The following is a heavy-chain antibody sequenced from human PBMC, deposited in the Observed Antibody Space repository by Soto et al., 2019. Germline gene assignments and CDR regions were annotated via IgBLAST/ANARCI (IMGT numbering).Heavy chain of an antibody. CDR1: GGSISSGGYY. V-gene: IGHV4-31*03. D-gene: IGHD6-6*01. CDR3: ARALYSSSISWFDP. CDR2: IYYSGST. J-gene: IGHJ5*02. Sequence: QVQLQESGPGLVKPSQTLSLTCTVSGGSISSGGYYWSWIRQHPGKGLEWIGYIYYSGSTYYNPSLKSRVTISVATSTNQFSLTLSSLTAADTAVYYCARALYSSSISWFDPWGQGTLVTVSS.